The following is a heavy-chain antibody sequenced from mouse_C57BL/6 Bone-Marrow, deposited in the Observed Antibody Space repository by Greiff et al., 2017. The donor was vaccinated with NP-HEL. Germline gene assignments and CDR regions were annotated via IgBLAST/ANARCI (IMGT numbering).Heavy chain of an antibody. CDR3: ARSGDYYGSSVF. CDR2: IYPRSGNT. D-gene: IGHD1-1*01. V-gene: IGHV1-81*01. CDR1: GYTFTSYG. Sequence: QVQLQQSGAELARPGASVKLSCKASGYTFTSYGISWVKQRTGQGLEWIGVIYPRSGNTYYNEKFKGKATLTADKSSSTAYMELRSLTSEDSAVYFCARSGDYYGSSVFGGQGTTLTVSS. J-gene: IGHJ2*01.